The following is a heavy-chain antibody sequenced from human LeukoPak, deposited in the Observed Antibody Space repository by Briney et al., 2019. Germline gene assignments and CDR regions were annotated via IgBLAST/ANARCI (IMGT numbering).Heavy chain of an antibody. CDR3: ARGRTYGY. D-gene: IGHD1-7*01. CDR2: INHSGST. V-gene: IGHV4-34*01. CDR1: GGSFSGYY. Sequence: PSETLSLTCAVYGGSFSGYYWSWIRQPPGKGLEWIGEINHSGSTNYNPSLKGRVTISVDTSKNQFSLKLSSVTAADTAVYYCARGRTYGYWGQGTLVTVSS. J-gene: IGHJ4*02.